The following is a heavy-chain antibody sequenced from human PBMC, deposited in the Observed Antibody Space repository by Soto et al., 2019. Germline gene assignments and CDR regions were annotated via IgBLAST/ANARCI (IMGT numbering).Heavy chain of an antibody. V-gene: IGHV1-8*01. J-gene: IGHJ4*02. CDR1: GYTFTSYD. D-gene: IGHD6-19*01. CDR2: MNPNSGNP. Sequence: ASVEVSCKASGYTFTSYDINWVRQATGQGLEWMGWMNPNSGNPGYAQKCQVRVTMTRNTSISTAYMELSSLRSEDTAVYYCARVIQWLVLDYFDSSGQGTLVTVSS. CDR3: ARVIQWLVLDYFDS.